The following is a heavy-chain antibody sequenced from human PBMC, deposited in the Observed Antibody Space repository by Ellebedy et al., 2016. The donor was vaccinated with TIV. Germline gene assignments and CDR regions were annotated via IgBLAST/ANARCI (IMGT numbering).Heavy chain of an antibody. J-gene: IGHJ4*02. D-gene: IGHD3-9*01. CDR3: ATDRGYFTFDY. V-gene: IGHV3-30-3*01. CDR1: GFTFSTYA. CDR2: ISFDGNDQ. Sequence: PGGSLRLSCAASGFTFSTYAIHWVRQAPGKGLEWVAVISFDGNDQYYADSVKGRFTISRDNAKNSLYLQMNSLRADDTAVYYCATDRGYFTFDYWGQGSLITVSS.